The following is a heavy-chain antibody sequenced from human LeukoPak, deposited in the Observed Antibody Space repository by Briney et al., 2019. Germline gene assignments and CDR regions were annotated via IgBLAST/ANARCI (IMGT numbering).Heavy chain of an antibody. CDR2: ISSTSQTI. Sequence: PGGSLRLSCAASGFTFSIYEMNWVRQAPGKGLEWLSYISSTSQTIYAADSVKGRFTISRDNSKNTLYLQMNSLRAEDTALYYCAKDMRSHYYGSGSQSDYWGQGTLVTVSS. V-gene: IGHV3-48*01. D-gene: IGHD3-10*01. CDR1: GFTFSIYE. J-gene: IGHJ4*02. CDR3: AKDMRSHYYGSGSQSDY.